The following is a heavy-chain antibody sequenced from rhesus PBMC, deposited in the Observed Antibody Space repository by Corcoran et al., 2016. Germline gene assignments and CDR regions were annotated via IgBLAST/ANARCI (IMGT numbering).Heavy chain of an antibody. CDR3: ARSGGSYYGPDY. CDR1: GASISRYW. CDR2: INSNRCST. V-gene: IGHV4-80*01. J-gene: IGHJ4*01. Sequence: QVQLQESGPGLVKPSETLSLTCAVSGASISRYWCSGSRQTPGKGLEWIGEINSNRCSTYYTPSLKSRVTISNVASKNQFSLKLSSVTAADTAVYYCARSGGSYYGPDYWGQGVLVTVSS. D-gene: IGHD3-16*01.